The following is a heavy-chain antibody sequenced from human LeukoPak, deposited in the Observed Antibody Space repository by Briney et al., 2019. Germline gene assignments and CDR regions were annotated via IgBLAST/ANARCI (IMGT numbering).Heavy chain of an antibody. CDR2: IYSSGST. J-gene: IGHJ6*02. CDR3: ARDMEPITYGSGSPYYYGMDV. D-gene: IGHD3-10*01. Sequence: SETLSLTCTVSGGSISSYYWSWIRQPAGEGLEWIGRIYSSGSTNYNPSPSLKSRVTMSADTSKNQFSLKLSSVTAADTAVYYCARDMEPITYGSGSPYYYGMDVWGQGTTVTVSS. V-gene: IGHV4-4*07. CDR1: GGSISSYY.